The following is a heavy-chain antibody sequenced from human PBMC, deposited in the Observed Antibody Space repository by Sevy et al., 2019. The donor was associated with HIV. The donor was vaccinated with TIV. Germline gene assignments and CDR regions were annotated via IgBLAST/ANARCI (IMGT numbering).Heavy chain of an antibody. CDR2: IRSKANSYAT. V-gene: IGHV3-73*01. Sequence: GGSLRLSCAASGFTFSGSAMHWVRQASGKGLEWVGRIRSKANSYATAYAASVKGRFTISRDDSKNTAYLQMNSLKTVDTAVYYCTALVRELRISNAFDIWGQRTMVTVSS. J-gene: IGHJ3*02. D-gene: IGHD1-7*01. CDR1: GFTFSGSA. CDR3: TALVRELRISNAFDI.